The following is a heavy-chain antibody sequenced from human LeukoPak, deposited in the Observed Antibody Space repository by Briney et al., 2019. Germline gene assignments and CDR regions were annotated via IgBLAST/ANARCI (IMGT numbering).Heavy chain of an antibody. CDR2: INHSGST. J-gene: IGHJ5*02. CDR3: ARHVRKRGIAVAGTPGWFDP. V-gene: IGHV4-34*01. Sequence: SETLSLTCAVYGGSFSGYYWSWIRQPPGKGLEWIGEINHSGSTYYNPSLKSRVTISVDTSKNQFSLKLSSVTAADTAVYYCARHVRKRGIAVAGTPGWFDPWGQGTLVTVSS. CDR1: GGSFSGYY. D-gene: IGHD6-19*01.